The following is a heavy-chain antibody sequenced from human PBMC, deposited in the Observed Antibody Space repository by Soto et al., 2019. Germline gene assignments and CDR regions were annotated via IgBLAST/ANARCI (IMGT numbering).Heavy chain of an antibody. V-gene: IGHV4-61*03. J-gene: IGHJ5*01. CDR1: GGSVSSGNHY. CDR3: ARATPPYYYDSSVILFDS. CDR2: IYFSGGT. D-gene: IGHD3-22*01. Sequence: SETLSLTCTVSGGSVSSGNHYWSWIRQPPGKGLEWIGYIYFSGGTSHNPSLKSRVTISVDRSKNHFSLNLSSVTAADTAVYYCARATPPYYYDSSVILFDSWGQGTLVTVS.